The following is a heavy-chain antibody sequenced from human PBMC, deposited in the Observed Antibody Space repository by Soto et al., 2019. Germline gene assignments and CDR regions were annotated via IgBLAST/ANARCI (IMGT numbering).Heavy chain of an antibody. CDR2: IYYSGST. V-gene: IGHV4-59*01. CDR1: GGSISSYY. Sequence: PSETLSLTCTVSGGSISSYYWSWIRQPPGKGLEWIGYIYYSGSTNYNPSLKSRVTISVDTSKNQFSLKLSSVTAADTAVYYCVAAVYALDIWGQGTMVTVSS. D-gene: IGHD6-13*01. J-gene: IGHJ3*02. CDR3: VAAVYALDI.